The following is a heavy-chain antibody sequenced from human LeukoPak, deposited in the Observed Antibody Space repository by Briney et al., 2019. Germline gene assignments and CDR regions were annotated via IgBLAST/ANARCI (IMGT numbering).Heavy chain of an antibody. CDR2: IYYSGST. V-gene: IGHV4-39*01. CDR1: GGSISSSSYY. Sequence: PSETLSLTCTVSGGSISSSSYYWGWIRQPPGKGLEWIGSIYYSGSTYYNPSLKSRVTISVDTSKNQFSLKLSSVTAADTAVYYCARDYYDSTQYYYGMDVWGQGTTVTVSS. D-gene: IGHD3-22*01. J-gene: IGHJ6*02. CDR3: ARDYYDSTQYYYGMDV.